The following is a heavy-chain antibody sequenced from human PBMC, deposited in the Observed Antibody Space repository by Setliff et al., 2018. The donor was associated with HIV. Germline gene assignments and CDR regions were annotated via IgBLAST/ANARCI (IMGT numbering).Heavy chain of an antibody. CDR1: GYTFSGYY. Sequence: ASVKVSCKASGYTFSGYYIHWVRQAPGQGLEWMGWINPNNGDTKYAQKFQSWVTMTRDTSISTAYMELSRLRSDDTAVYYCAKVRDYGSGSYYNWYFDLWGRGTRVTVSS. D-gene: IGHD3-10*01. J-gene: IGHJ2*01. CDR2: INPNNGDT. V-gene: IGHV1-2*04. CDR3: AKVRDYGSGSYYNWYFDL.